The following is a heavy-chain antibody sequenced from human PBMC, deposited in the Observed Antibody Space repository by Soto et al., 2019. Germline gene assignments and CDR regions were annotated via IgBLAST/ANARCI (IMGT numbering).Heavy chain of an antibody. Sequence: ASVKVSCKVSGYTLTELSMHWVRQAPGKGLEWMGGFDPEDGETIYAQKFQGRVTMTEDTSTDTAYMELSSLRSEDTAVFYFATVPLWFGKAQKVVAFDIWGQGTMVTVSS. CDR1: GYTLTELS. D-gene: IGHD3-10*01. V-gene: IGHV1-24*01. J-gene: IGHJ3*02. CDR2: FDPEDGET. CDR3: ATVPLWFGKAQKVVAFDI.